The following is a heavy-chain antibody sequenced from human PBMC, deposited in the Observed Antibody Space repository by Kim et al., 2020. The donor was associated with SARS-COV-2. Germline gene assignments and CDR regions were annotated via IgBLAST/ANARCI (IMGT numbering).Heavy chain of an antibody. Sequence: SVKVSCKASGGTFSSYAISWVRQAPGQGLEWMGGITPIFGTANYAQKFQGRVTITADESTSTAYMELSSLRSEDTAVYYCARDPGIDYYYGMDVWGQGTTVTVSS. J-gene: IGHJ6*02. CDR1: GGTFSSYA. V-gene: IGHV1-69*13. CDR2: ITPIFGTA. D-gene: IGHD2-15*01. CDR3: ARDPGIDYYYGMDV.